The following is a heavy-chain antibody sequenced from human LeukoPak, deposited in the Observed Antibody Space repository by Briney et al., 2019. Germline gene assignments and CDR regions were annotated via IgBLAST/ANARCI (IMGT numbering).Heavy chain of an antibody. CDR2: FYYGGGT. Sequence: SETLSLTCTVSGGSISGYYWSWVRQPPGRGLEWIGYFYYGGGTKYNPSLRSRVTISLDTPKNHFSLKLTSVAAADTAIYYCTRGQLSSSWPGGWCAPWGQGTLVTVSS. D-gene: IGHD6-13*01. V-gene: IGHV4-59*01. CDR1: GGSISGYY. J-gene: IGHJ5*02. CDR3: TRGQLSSSWPGGWCAP.